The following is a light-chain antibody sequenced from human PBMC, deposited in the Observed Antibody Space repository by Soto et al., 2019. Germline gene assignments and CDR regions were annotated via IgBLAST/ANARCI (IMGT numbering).Light chain of an antibody. CDR3: AAWDDSLNSPRML. CDR1: YSNIGSNT. Sequence: QSLLTQPPSVSATPGQRVTISCSGTYSNIGSNTVAWYQRLPRTAPKLLIYSNNERPSGVPGRFSGSESGSSASLAISGLESEDGADYYCAAWDDSLNSPRMLFGGGTQLTVL. CDR2: SNN. J-gene: IGLJ2*01. V-gene: IGLV1-44*01.